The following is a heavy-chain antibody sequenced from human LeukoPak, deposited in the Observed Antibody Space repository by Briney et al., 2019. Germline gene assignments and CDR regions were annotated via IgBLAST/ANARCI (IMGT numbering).Heavy chain of an antibody. V-gene: IGHV3-23*01. Sequence: GGSLRLSCQASGFTFSSYAMSWVRQAPGKGLEWVSAISGSGGSTYYADSVKGRFTISRDNSKNTLYLQMNSLRAEDTAVYYCAKARGYSGSYYTDYWGQGTLVTVSS. CDR2: ISGSGGST. CDR3: AKARGYSGSYYTDY. J-gene: IGHJ4*02. CDR1: GFTFSSYA. D-gene: IGHD1-26*01.